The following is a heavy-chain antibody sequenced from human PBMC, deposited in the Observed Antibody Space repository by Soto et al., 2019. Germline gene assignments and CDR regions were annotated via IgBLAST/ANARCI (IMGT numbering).Heavy chain of an antibody. CDR1: GFTFSGSA. V-gene: IGHV3-73*01. J-gene: IGHJ5*02. CDR3: TRPLLYCSSTSCYNDCFDP. Sequence: GGSLRLSCAASGFTFSGSAMHWVRQASGKGLEWVGRIRSKANSYATAYAASVKGRFTISRDDSKNTAYLQMNSLKTEDTAVYYCTRPLLYCSSTSCYNDCFDPWGQGTLVTVSS. D-gene: IGHD2-2*02. CDR2: IRSKANSYAT.